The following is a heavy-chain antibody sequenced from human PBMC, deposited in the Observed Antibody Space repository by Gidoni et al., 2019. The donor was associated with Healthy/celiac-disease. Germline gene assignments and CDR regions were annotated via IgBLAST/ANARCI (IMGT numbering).Heavy chain of an antibody. CDR1: GGPISSGGYS. D-gene: IGHD2-2*01. V-gene: IGHV4-30-2*01. CDR2: IYHSGST. J-gene: IGHJ4*02. CDR3: ARGIYCSSTSCYFDY. Sequence: QRQLQESGSGLVKPSQPLSLTGAVSGGPISSGGYSWSWIRQHPGKGMEWIGYIYHSGSTYYNPSLKSRVTISVDRSKNQFSLKLSSVTAADTAVYYCARGIYCSSTSCYFDYWGQGTLVTVSS.